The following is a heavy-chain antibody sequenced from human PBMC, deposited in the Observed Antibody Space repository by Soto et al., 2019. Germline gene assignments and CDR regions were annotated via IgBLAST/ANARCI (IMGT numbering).Heavy chain of an antibody. J-gene: IGHJ4*02. CDR2: IDSDGRST. V-gene: IGHV3-74*03. Sequence: GGSLRLSCAASGFTFSEYWMYWVRQVSGKGLEWVSRIDSDGRSTSYAESVKGRFSMSRDNAKNTVYLQMNSLRADDTAVYYCASRTSVTTFDHWGQGVLVTVSS. D-gene: IGHD4-17*01. CDR1: GFTFSEYW. CDR3: ASRTSVTTFDH.